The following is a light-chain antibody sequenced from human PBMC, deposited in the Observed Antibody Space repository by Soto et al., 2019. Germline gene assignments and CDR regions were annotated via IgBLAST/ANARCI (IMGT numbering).Light chain of an antibody. Sequence: QSVLTQPPSVSGAPGQRVTFSCIGSSSNIGADYDVHWYHQLPGTAPKLLIYSNINRPSGVPDRFSCSKSGASAAPANTGVQDWDEAGYYCQSSDSSLGFVFGNGTKVTVL. V-gene: IGLV1-40*01. CDR3: QSSDSSLGFV. CDR2: SNI. CDR1: SSNIGADYD. J-gene: IGLJ1*01.